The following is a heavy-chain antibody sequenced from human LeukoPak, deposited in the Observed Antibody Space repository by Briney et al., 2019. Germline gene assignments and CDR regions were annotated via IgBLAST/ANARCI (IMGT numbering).Heavy chain of an antibody. CDR3: ATESYGAT. J-gene: IGHJ4*02. CDR2: TYSSGST. V-gene: IGHV3-53*01. D-gene: IGHD1-26*01. CDR1: DFTVSSNS. Sequence: GASLRLSCAASDFTVSSNSMSWVRQAPGKGLEWVSVTYSSGSTHYADSVKGRFTISRDSSKNTLYLQMNSLRAEDTAVYYCATESYGATWGQGTLVTVSS.